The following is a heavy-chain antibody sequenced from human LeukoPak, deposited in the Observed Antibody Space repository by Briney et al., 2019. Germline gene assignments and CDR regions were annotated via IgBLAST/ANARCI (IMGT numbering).Heavy chain of an antibody. CDR2: INSRGTTI. CDR3: ARVSGSSLTHYFDY. CDR1: GFTFIDYY. Sequence: PGGSLRLSCAASGFTFIDYYMSWIRQAPGKGLEWVSYINSRGTTIHYADSVKGRFTISRDNARNSLHLQMTSLKLEDTAVYYCARVSGSSLTHYFDYWGQGALVTVSS. D-gene: IGHD1-26*01. V-gene: IGHV3-11*04. J-gene: IGHJ4*02.